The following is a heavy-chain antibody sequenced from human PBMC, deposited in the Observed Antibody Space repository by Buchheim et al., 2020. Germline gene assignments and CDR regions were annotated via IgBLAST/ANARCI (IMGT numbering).Heavy chain of an antibody. CDR1: GFTFSSYA. CDR3: AKGDRWGPESYYPYADY. Sequence: EVQLLESGGGLVQPGGSLRLSCAASGFTFSSYAMTWVRQAPGKGPEWVSGITGSGGSTYYADSVKGRFTISRDNSKNTLYLQMNSLRAEDTAVYYCAKGDRWGPESYYPYADYWGQGTL. J-gene: IGHJ4*02. D-gene: IGHD3-10*01. V-gene: IGHV3-23*01. CDR2: ITGSGGST.